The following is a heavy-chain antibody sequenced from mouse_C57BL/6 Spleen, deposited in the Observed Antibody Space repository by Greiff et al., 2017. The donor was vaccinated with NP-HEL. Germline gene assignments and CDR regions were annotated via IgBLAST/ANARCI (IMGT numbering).Heavy chain of an antibody. CDR1: GYTFTSYG. CDR3: ARRDTTVVATEAMDY. D-gene: IGHD1-1*01. J-gene: IGHJ4*01. CDR2: IYPRSGNT. Sequence: QVQLQQSGAELARPGASVKLSCKASGYTFTSYGISWVKQRTGQGLEWIGEIYPRSGNTYYNEKFKGKATLTADKSSSTAYMELRSLTSEDSAVYFCARRDTTVVATEAMDYWGQGTSVTVSS. V-gene: IGHV1-81*01.